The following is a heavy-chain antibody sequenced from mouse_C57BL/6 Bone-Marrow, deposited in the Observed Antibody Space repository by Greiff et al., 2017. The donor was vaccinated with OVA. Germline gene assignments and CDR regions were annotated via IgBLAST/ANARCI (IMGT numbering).Heavy chain of an antibody. CDR2: IYPRDGST. D-gene: IGHD2-3*01. V-gene: IGHV1-78*01. J-gene: IGHJ4*01. CDR3: AGMISSRGDY. Sequence: VQRVESDAELVQPGASVKISCKVSGYTFTDHTIHWMKQRPEQGLEWIGYIYPRDGSTKYNEKIKGKATLTADKSSSTTYMQLNSLTSEDSAVYFCAGMISSRGDYWGQGTSVTVSS. CDR1: GYTFTDHT.